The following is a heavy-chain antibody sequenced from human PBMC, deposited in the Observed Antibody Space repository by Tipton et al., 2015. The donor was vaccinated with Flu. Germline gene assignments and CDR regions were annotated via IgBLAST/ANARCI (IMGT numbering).Heavy chain of an antibody. V-gene: IGHV4-4*07. D-gene: IGHD3-10*01. CDR2: IYTSGST. CDR1: GGSISSYY. J-gene: IGHJ3*02. CDR3: VTNLITMVRGVITTDDAFDI. Sequence: TLSLTCTVSGGSISSYYWSWIRQPAGKGLEWIGRIYTSGSTNYNPSLKSRVTMSVDTSKNQFSLKLSSVTAADTAVYYCVTNLITMVRGVITTDDAFDIGGQGIMVTVSS.